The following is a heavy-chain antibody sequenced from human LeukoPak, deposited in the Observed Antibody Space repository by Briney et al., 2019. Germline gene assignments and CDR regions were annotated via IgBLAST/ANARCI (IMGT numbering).Heavy chain of an antibody. CDR3: AREGTAMVSFDY. CDR2: ISSGGNTI. CDR1: GASISSSSYY. V-gene: IGHV3-11*04. J-gene: IGHJ4*02. D-gene: IGHD5-18*01. Sequence: LSLTCTVSGASISSSSYYWGWIRQPPGKGLEWVSYISSGGNTIYYADSVKGRFTISRDNAKNSLYLQMNSLRAEDTAVYYCAREGTAMVSFDYWGQGTLVTVSS.